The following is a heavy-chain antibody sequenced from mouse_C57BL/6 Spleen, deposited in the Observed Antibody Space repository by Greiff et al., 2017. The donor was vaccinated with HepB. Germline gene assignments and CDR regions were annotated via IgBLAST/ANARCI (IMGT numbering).Heavy chain of an antibody. CDR2: IYPRSGNT. V-gene: IGHV1-81*01. CDR1: GYTFTSYG. D-gene: IGHD1-1*01. CDR3: ARSRNGSRAWFAY. Sequence: QVQLQQSGAELARPGASVKLSCKASGYTFTSYGISWVKQRTGQGLEWIGEIYPRSGNTYYNEKFKGKATLTADKSSSTAYMELRSLTSEDSAVYFCARSRNGSRAWFAYWGQGTLVTVSA. J-gene: IGHJ3*01.